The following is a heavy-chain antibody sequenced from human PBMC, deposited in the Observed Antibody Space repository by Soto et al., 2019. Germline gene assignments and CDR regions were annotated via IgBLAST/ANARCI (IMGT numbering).Heavy chain of an antibody. CDR1: GYSFTSYW. J-gene: IGHJ3*02. Sequence: PGESLKISCKGSGYSFTSYWIGWVRQMPGKGLEWTGIIYPGDSDTRYSPSFQGQVTISADKSISTAYLQWSSLKASDTAMYYCARPHYYDGSGHDAFDIWGQGTMVTVSS. CDR2: IYPGDSDT. D-gene: IGHD3-22*01. CDR3: ARPHYYDGSGHDAFDI. V-gene: IGHV5-51*01.